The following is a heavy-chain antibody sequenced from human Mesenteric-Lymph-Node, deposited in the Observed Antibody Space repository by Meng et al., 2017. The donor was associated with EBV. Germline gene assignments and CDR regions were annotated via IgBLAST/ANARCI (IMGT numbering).Heavy chain of an antibody. V-gene: IGHV4-4*02. CDR3: ASVIYGSGLNSWFDP. CDR2: IHHSGAT. D-gene: IGHD3-10*01. Sequence: QGRLKESGPGLGKPSGTLSLTCAVSGGSISSDNWWTWVRQPPGKGLEWIGEIHHSGATSYNPSLKSRVTISVDKSKNQFSLKLSSVTAADAAVYFCASVIYGSGLNSWFDPWGHGTLVTVSS. J-gene: IGHJ5*02. CDR1: GGSISSDNW.